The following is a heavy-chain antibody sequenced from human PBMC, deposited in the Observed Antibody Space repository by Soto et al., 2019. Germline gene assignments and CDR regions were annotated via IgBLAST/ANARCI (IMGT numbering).Heavy chain of an antibody. CDR2: IKGDGSEK. CDR3: ARLSAHGREYYLDY. D-gene: IGHD3-16*01. Sequence: EVQLVESGGGLVQPGGSLRVSCAASGFSFSTFSMNWVRQAPGKGLEWVANIKGDGSEKTYEDSVKGRFTISRDNAKNSLYLEMNSLSAEDTAVYYCARLSAHGREYYLDYWGPGTLVTVSS. J-gene: IGHJ4*02. V-gene: IGHV3-7*03. CDR1: GFSFSTFS.